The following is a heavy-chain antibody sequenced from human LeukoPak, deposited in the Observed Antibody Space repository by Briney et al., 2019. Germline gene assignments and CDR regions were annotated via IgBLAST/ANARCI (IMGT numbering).Heavy chain of an antibody. CDR3: ARATMVRGVPLFDY. D-gene: IGHD3-10*01. J-gene: IGHJ4*02. V-gene: IGHV3-64*02. Sequence: GGSLRLSCAASGFTFSSYAMHWVRQAPGKGLEYVSAISSNGGSTYYADSVKGRFTISRDNSKNTLYLQMGSLRAGDMAVYYCARATMVRGVPLFDYWGQGTLVTVSS. CDR1: GFTFSSYA. CDR2: ISSNGGST.